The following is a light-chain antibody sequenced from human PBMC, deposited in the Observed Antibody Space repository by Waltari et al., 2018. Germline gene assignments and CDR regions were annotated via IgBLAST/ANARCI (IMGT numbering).Light chain of an antibody. V-gene: IGLV8-61*01. J-gene: IGLJ3*02. CDR2: STN. CDR1: YGSFSTNNH. Sequence: HTVVTQEPSFSVSPGRTVTLTGGLSYGSFSTNNHPSWYQQTQGQAPRTLIYSTNIRSAGVLDRFSGSILGNKAALTITGAQAADECDYYCGLVDGGPNWVFGGGTKLTVL. CDR3: GLVDGGPNWV.